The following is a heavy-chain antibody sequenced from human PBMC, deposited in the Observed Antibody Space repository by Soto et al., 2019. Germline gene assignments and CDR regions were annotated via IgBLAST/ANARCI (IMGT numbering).Heavy chain of an antibody. CDR1: GYSFTSYW. D-gene: IGHD2-2*01. CDR3: ARHVKGYCSSTSFQPPYYYYYMDF. V-gene: IGHV5-51*01. CDR2: IYPGDSDT. Sequence: GESLKISCKGSGYSFTSYWIGWVRQMPGKGLEWMGIIYPGDSDTRYSPSFQGQVTISADKSISTAYLQWSSLKASDTAMYYCARHVKGYCSSTSFQPPYYYYYMDFWGTGTTVNVAS. J-gene: IGHJ6*03.